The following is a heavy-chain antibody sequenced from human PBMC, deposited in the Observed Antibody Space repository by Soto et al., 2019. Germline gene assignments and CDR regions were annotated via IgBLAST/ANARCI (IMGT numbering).Heavy chain of an antibody. CDR3: AKDSDSSGYLAPNYFDY. D-gene: IGHD3-22*01. V-gene: IGHV3-30*18. Sequence: PGGSLRLSCAASGFTFSSYGMHWVRQAPGKGLEWVAVISYDGSNKYYADSVKGRFTISRDNSKNTLYLQMNSLRAEDTAVYYCAKDSDSSGYLAPNYFDYWGQGTLVTVSS. J-gene: IGHJ4*02. CDR2: ISYDGSNK. CDR1: GFTFSSYG.